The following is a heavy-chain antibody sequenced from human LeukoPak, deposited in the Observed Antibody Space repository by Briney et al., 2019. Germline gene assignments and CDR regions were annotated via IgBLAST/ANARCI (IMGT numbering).Heavy chain of an antibody. J-gene: IGHJ4*02. Sequence: ASVNVSCKASGYTFTNYYMHWVRQAPGQGLEWMGWINPNSGDTNYAQKFQGRVTMTRDTSISTAYMELSRLRSDDTAVYYCARAGLVVIPDIWGQGTLVTVSS. D-gene: IGHD2-8*02. V-gene: IGHV1-2*02. CDR3: ARAGLVVIPDI. CDR1: GYTFTNYY. CDR2: INPNSGDT.